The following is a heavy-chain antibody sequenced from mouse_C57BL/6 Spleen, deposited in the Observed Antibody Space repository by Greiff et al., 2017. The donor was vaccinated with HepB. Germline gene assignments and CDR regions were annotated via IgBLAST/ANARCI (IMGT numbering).Heavy chain of an antibody. CDR2: ISSGSSTI. J-gene: IGHJ2*01. CDR3: ARGWDAY. CDR1: GFTFSDYG. D-gene: IGHD4-1*01. Sequence: EVKLMESGGGLVKPGGSLKLSCAASGFTFSDYGMNWVRQAPEKGLEWVAYISSGSSTIYYADTVKGRFTISRDNAKNTLFLQMTSLRSEDTAMYYCARGWDAYWGQGTTLTVSS. V-gene: IGHV5-17*01.